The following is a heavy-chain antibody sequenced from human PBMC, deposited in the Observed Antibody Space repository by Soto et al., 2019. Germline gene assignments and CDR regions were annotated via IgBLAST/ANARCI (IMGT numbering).Heavy chain of an antibody. CDR3: ARLEQWILFDF. J-gene: IGHJ4*02. V-gene: IGHV4-31*03. CDR1: GGSISSGGYY. CDR2: IYYSGST. Sequence: QVQLQEAGPGLVKPSQTLSLTCTVSGGSISSGGYYWGWIRQHPGTGLEWIGYIYYSGSTYCKPSLKSRVTISVDTSKNRFSRKLSSVTGPDAAVYYCARLEQWILFDFWGQGTLVTVSS. D-gene: IGHD6-19*01.